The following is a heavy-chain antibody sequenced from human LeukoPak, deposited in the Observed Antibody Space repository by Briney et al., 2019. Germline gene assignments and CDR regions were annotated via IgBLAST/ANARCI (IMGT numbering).Heavy chain of an antibody. CDR1: GGTFSRYA. CDR2: IIPIFGTA. Sequence: GASVKVSCKPSGGTFSRYAISWVRQAPGQRLEWMGGIIPIFGTANYAQKFQGRVTITADQSTSTAYMELSSLRSEDTAVYYCARDEGAKIVFDIWGQGTMVTVSS. D-gene: IGHD1-26*01. J-gene: IGHJ3*02. V-gene: IGHV1-69*13. CDR3: ARDEGAKIVFDI.